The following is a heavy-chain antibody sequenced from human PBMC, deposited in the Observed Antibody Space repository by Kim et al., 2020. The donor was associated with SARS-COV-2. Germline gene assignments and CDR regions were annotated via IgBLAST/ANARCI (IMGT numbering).Heavy chain of an antibody. CDR2: IIPILGIA. D-gene: IGHD3-10*01. Sequence: SVKVSCKASGGTFSSYAISWVRQAPGQGLEWMGRIIPILGIANYAQKFQGRVTITADKSTSTAYMELSSLRSEDTAVYYCARLRVDYYGSGSYYVPPGNYYYYGMDVWGQGTTVTVSS. V-gene: IGHV1-69*04. CDR3: ARLRVDYYGSGSYYVPPGNYYYYGMDV. CDR1: GGTFSSYA. J-gene: IGHJ6*02.